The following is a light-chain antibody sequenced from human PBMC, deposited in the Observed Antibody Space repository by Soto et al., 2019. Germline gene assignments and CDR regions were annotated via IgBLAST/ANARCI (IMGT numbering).Light chain of an antibody. V-gene: IGKV1-5*03. CDR3: QQYYSYPWT. J-gene: IGKJ1*01. CDR2: KAS. CDR1: QSISSW. Sequence: DIQMTQSPSTLSGSVGDRVTITCRASQSISSWLAWYQRKPGKAPKGLIYKASTLESGAPSRFSRSGSGTEFTLTISSLQPDDFATYYCQQYYSYPWTFGQGTKVDIK.